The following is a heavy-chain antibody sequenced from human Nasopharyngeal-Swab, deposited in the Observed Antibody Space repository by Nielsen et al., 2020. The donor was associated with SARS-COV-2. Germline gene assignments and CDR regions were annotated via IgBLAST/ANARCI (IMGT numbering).Heavy chain of an antibody. CDR2: IYYSGST. D-gene: IGHD3-3*01. J-gene: IGHJ4*02. CDR1: GGSISSYY. Sequence: SETLSLTCTVSGGSISSYYWSWIRQPPGKGLEWIGYIYYSGSTNYNPSLKSRVTISVDTSTNQFSLKLSSVTAADTAVYYCARLSYDFWSGYFDYWGQGTLVTVSS. CDR3: ARLSYDFWSGYFDY. V-gene: IGHV4-59*13.